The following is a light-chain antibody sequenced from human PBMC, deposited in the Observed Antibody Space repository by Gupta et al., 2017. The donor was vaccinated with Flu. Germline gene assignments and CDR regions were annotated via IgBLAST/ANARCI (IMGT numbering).Light chain of an antibody. J-gene: IGLJ3*02. CDR2: GDT. CDR3: ASPYAIRNSWV. V-gene: IGLV1-44*01. Sequence: TSSCTGTSCKIGSNDVRWYHHRTGTTPTLLIYGDTQRHSGLPDRYSGSKYGASTSVSTNGFQPEAEADYYCASPYAIRNSWVFGGPTKLTVL. CDR1: SCKIGSND.